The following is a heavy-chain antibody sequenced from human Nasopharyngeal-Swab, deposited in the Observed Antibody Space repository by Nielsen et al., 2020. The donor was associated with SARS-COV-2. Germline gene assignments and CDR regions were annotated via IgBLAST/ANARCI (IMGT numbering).Heavy chain of an antibody. CDR3: ARCGTYWNYWIDY. D-gene: IGHD1-7*01. CDR1: GFTFSSFA. Sequence: GGSLRHSCAASGFTFSSFAMNWVRQSPGKGLEWVSVITGSGGTAYYVDSVKGRFTISRDNSKNTVYLQMNSLRAEDTAVYYCARCGTYWNYWIDYWGQGTLVTVSS. J-gene: IGHJ4*02. CDR2: ITGSGGTA. V-gene: IGHV3-23*01.